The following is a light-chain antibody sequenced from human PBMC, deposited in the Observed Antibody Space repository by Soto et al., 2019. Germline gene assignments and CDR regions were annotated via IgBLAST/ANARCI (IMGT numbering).Light chain of an antibody. Sequence: EIVLTQSPGTLSLSPGERATLSCRASQSVSSRYLAWYQQKPCQAPRLLMYGASNRATGIPDRFSGSGSVTDFTLTISMLEPEDFAVYFCQQYGRSPPFTFGQGNKVEIK. V-gene: IGKV3-20*01. CDR1: QSVSSRY. CDR3: QQYGRSPPFT. J-gene: IGKJ2*01. CDR2: GAS.